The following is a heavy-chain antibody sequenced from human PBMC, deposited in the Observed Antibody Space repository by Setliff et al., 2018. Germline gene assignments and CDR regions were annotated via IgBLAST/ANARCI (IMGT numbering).Heavy chain of an antibody. V-gene: IGHV3-33*06. CDR2: IWYDGSNK. D-gene: IGHD5-18*01. CDR1: GFTFSSYG. J-gene: IGHJ4*02. CDR3: AKSGYSYGYVFDY. Sequence: LRLSCAASGFTFSSYGMHWVRQAPGKGLEWVAVIWYDGSNKYYADSVKGRFTISRDNSKNTLYLQTNSLRAEDTAVYYCAKSGYSYGYVFDYWGQGTLVTVSS.